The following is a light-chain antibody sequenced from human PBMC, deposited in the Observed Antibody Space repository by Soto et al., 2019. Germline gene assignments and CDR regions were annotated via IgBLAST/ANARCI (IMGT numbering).Light chain of an antibody. J-gene: IGLJ1*01. CDR3: SSYTTSNTRQIV. Sequence: QSVLTQPASVSGSPGQSITISCTGTSSDVGGYNYFSWYQQHPGNAPKFMIYDVSNRPSGVSILFSGSKSGNTASLTISGFQAEDEADYYCSSYTTSNTRQIVFGTGTQLTVL. V-gene: IGLV2-14*01. CDR1: SSDVGGYNY. CDR2: DVS.